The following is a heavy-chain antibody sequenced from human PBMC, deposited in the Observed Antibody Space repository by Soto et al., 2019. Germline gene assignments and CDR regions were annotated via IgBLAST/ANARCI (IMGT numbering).Heavy chain of an antibody. J-gene: IGHJ5*02. V-gene: IGHV1-18*01. CDR1: GYTFFTYD. CDR2: ISTYSGYT. CDR3: ARHHGPTTSENWFDA. D-gene: IGHD5-12*01. Sequence: QVHLVQSGVEVKTPGASVKVSCQASGYTFFTYDISWVRQAPGQGLEGMGWISTYSGYTKYAQKFQGRVTMTTGTSTTTGYLELRSLRSDETAVYYCARHHGPTTSENWFDAWGQGTLVTDS.